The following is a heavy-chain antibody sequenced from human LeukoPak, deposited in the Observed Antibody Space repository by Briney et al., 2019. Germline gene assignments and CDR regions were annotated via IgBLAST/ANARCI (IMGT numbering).Heavy chain of an antibody. CDR2: INHSGST. CDR1: GGSFSGYY. CDR3: ARGLMYYYDSSGYYYTSHDGLDY. D-gene: IGHD3-22*01. Sequence: SETLSLTCAVYGGSFSGYYWSWIRQPPGKGLEWIGEINHSGSTNYNPSLKSRVTISVDTSKNQFSLKLSSVTAADTAVYYCARGLMYYYDSSGYYYTSHDGLDYWGQGTLVTVSS. J-gene: IGHJ4*02. V-gene: IGHV4-34*01.